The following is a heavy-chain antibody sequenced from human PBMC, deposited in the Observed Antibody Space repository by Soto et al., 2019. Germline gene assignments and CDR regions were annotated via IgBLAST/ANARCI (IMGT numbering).Heavy chain of an antibody. CDR1: GGTFSGYA. D-gene: IGHD1-1*01. J-gene: IGHJ1*01. V-gene: IGHV1-69*01. CDR2: IIPSFGIT. CDR3: ARDPRSITGTTSSEDFQH. Sequence: QAQLMQSGAEVKEPGSSVKVSCKASGGTFSGYAISWVRQAPGQGLEWLGGIIPSFGITNSAQKFQNRLTIAADESSATVYMDLRSLTSEDSAIYYCARDPRSITGTTSSEDFQHWGQGTLVSVS.